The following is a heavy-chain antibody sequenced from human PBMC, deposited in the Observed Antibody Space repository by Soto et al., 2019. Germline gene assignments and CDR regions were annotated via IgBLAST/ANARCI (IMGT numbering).Heavy chain of an antibody. CDR3: ARGNYYGSGSYYRARFDY. CDR2: INQSGST. J-gene: IGHJ4*02. V-gene: IGHV4-34*01. Sequence: SETLSLTCVVYGGSFSGYYWSWIRQSPGKGLEWIGEINQSGSTNYNPSLKSRVTISVETSKNQFSLKLSSVTAADTAVYYCARGNYYGSGSYYRARFDYWGQGTLVTVSS. CDR1: GGSFSGYY. D-gene: IGHD3-10*01.